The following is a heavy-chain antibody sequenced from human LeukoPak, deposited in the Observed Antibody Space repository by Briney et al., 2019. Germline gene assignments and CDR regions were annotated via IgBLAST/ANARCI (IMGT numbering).Heavy chain of an antibody. D-gene: IGHD1-1*01. Sequence: GGSLRLSCAASGFTFSSYSMNWVRQAPGKGLEWVSYVSSSSTTIYYADSVKGRFTISRDNAKNSLYLQMNSLRAEDTAVYYCARGYRYYMDVWGKGTTVTISS. V-gene: IGHV3-48*01. CDR3: ARGYRYYMDV. J-gene: IGHJ6*03. CDR1: GFTFSSYS. CDR2: VSSSSTTI.